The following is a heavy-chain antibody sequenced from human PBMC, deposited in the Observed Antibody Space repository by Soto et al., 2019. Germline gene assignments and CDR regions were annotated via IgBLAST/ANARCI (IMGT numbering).Heavy chain of an antibody. CDR1: GFTFSSYA. CDR2: ISGSGGST. CDR3: AKAGSIAVAGRSWFDP. V-gene: IGHV3-23*01. Sequence: EVQLLESGGGLVQPGGSLRLSCAASGFTFSSYAMSWVRQAPGKGLEWVSAISGSGGSTYYADSVKGRFTISRDNSKKTMYLQMNSLRAEDTAVYYCAKAGSIAVAGRSWFDPWGQGTLVTVSS. J-gene: IGHJ5*02. D-gene: IGHD6-19*01.